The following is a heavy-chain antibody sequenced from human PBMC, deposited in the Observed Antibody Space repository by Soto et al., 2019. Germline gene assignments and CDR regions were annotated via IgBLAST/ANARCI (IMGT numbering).Heavy chain of an antibody. CDR3: ARGEYYFDY. CDR2: IHYSGST. V-gene: IGHV4-59*02. Sequence: SETLSLTGTVPGGSVGRYYGCWSRQPPGKGLEWIGNIHYSGSTNYNPSLKSRVTILVDMSKNQLSLKLTSVTAADTAVYYCARGEYYFDYWGQGTLVTVSS. J-gene: IGHJ4*02. CDR1: GGSVGRYY.